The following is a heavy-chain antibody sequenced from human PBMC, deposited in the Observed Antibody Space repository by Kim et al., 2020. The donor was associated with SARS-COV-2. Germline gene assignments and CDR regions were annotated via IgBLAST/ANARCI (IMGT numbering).Heavy chain of an antibody. J-gene: IGHJ4*02. CDR3: AKDRRDGYNYPFDY. D-gene: IGHD5-12*01. Sequence: GGSLRLSCAASGFTFSSYGMHWVRQAPGKGLEWVAVISYDGSNKYYADSVKGRFTISRDNSKNTLYLQMNSLRAEDTAVYYCAKDRRDGYNYPFDYWGQGTLVTVSS. V-gene: IGHV3-30*18. CDR1: GFTFSSYG. CDR2: ISYDGSNK.